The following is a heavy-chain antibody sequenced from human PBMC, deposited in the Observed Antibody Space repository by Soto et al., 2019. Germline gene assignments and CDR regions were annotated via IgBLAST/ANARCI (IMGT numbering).Heavy chain of an antibody. CDR1: GYTFTGYY. D-gene: IGHD3-9*01. V-gene: IGHV1-2*04. CDR3: ARGGYDILTGYRSYYYYGMDV. CDR2: INPNSGGT. Sequence: ASVKVSCKASGYTFTGYYMHWVRQAPGQGLEWMGWINPNSGGTNYAQKFQGWVTMTRDTSISTAYMELSRLRSDDTAVYYCARGGYDILTGYRSYYYYGMDVWGQGTTVTAS. J-gene: IGHJ6*02.